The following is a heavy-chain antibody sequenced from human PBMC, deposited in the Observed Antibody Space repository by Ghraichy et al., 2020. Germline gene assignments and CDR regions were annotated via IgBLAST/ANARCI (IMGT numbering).Heavy chain of an antibody. D-gene: IGHD6-13*01. Sequence: GGSLRLSCEGSGFSFSDYSMIWVRLTPRKALEWVSYITGSSINIFYTDSVKGRFTISRDNAKNSLYLQMNSLRAEDTAVYYCARLRWPRRAAVGDWYFDLWGRGTLVTVSS. V-gene: IGHV3-48*01. CDR2: ITGSSINI. CDR3: ARLRWPRRAAVGDWYFDL. CDR1: GFSFSDYS. J-gene: IGHJ2*01.